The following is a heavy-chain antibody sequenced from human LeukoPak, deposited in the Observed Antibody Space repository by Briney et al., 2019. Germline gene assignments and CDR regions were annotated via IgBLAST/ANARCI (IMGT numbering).Heavy chain of an antibody. CDR1: GFTFSAYD. J-gene: IGHJ6*02. CDR2: ISRDSAFV. V-gene: IGHV3-21*04. Sequence: AGGSLRLSCAASGFTFSAYDMNWVRQAPGKGLEWVSYISRDSAFVYYADSVKGRFTISRDNAKNSLYLQMNSLRAEDTAVYYCARDPRGGYGMDVWGQGTTVTVSS. D-gene: IGHD3-16*01. CDR3: ARDPRGGYGMDV.